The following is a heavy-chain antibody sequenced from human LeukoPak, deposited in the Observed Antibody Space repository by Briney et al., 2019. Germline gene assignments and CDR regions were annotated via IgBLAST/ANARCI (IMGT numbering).Heavy chain of an antibody. D-gene: IGHD3-10*01. CDR3: ARERMYSGSGSTFPYYDY. V-gene: IGHV3-7*01. Sequence: PGGSLRLSCAASGFTFSSYWMSWVRQSPGKGLEWVANIKPDGSEKYYVDSVKGRFTISRDNARNALVLEMNSLRAEDTAVYYCARERMYSGSGSTFPYYDYWGQGTLVIVSS. CDR1: GFTFSSYW. J-gene: IGHJ4*02. CDR2: IKPDGSEK.